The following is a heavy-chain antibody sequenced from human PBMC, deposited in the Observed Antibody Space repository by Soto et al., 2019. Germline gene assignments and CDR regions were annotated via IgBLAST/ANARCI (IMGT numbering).Heavy chain of an antibody. CDR3: ARGIAAAAARGMDV. D-gene: IGHD6-13*01. J-gene: IGHJ6*02. CDR2: INPNSGGT. CDR1: GYTFTGYY. V-gene: IGHV1-2*04. Sequence: QVQLVQSGAEVKKPGASVKVSCKASGYTFTGYYMHWVRQAPGQGLEWMGWINPNSGGTNYAQKFQGWVTMTRDTSIITAYMGLSRLGSDDTAVYYCARGIAAAAARGMDVWGQGTTGTVSS.